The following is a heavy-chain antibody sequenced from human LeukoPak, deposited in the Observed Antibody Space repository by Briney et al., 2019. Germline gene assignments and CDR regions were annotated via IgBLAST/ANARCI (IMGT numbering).Heavy chain of an antibody. CDR2: ISAYNGNT. Sequence: ASVKVSCKASGYTFTSYGISWVRQAPGQGLEWMGWISAYNGNTNYAQKFQGRVTVTTDIPTTTAYMELRSLRSDDTAIYYCVRDKCSGITCYSLDPWGQGTLVTVSS. CDR1: GYTFTSYG. J-gene: IGHJ5*02. CDR3: VRDKCSGITCYSLDP. V-gene: IGHV1-18*01. D-gene: IGHD2-15*01.